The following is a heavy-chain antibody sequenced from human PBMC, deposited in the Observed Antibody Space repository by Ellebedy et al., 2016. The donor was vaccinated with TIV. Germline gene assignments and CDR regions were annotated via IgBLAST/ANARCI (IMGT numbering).Heavy chain of an antibody. J-gene: IGHJ6*02. CDR1: GYTFTSFG. V-gene: IGHV1-69*13. D-gene: IGHD2-2*01. Sequence: SVKVSCXASGYTFTSFGISWVRQAPGQGLEWMGGIIPLFGTTNYAQKFQGRVTITADESTSAAYMELSSLRSEDTAVYYCAGGLVYCSSPSCVVYYYYGMDVWGQGTTVTVSS. CDR2: IIPLFGTT. CDR3: AGGLVYCSSPSCVVYYYYGMDV.